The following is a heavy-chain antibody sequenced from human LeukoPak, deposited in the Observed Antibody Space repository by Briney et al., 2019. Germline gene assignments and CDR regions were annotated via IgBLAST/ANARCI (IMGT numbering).Heavy chain of an antibody. CDR1: GFTVSSNY. V-gene: IGHV3-53*01. CDR2: IYSGGST. D-gene: IGHD4-17*01. Sequence: GGSLRLSCAASGFTVSSNYMSWVRQAPGKGLEWVSIIYSGGSTYYADSVKGRFTISRGNSKNTLYLQMNSLRAEDTAVYYCASGTTVTTPFDYWGQGTLVTVSS. CDR3: ASGTTVTTPFDY. J-gene: IGHJ4*02.